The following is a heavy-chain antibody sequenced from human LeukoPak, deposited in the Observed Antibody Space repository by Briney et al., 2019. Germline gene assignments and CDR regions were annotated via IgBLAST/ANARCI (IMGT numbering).Heavy chain of an antibody. Sequence: GGSLRLSCAASGFTFSNYVMSWVRQAPGKGLGWVSSISGSGGSTYYADSVKGRFTISRDNSKNALFLQMNSLRAEDTALYYCAEEVGATYPTFDYWGQGTLVTVSS. V-gene: IGHV3-23*01. CDR1: GFTFSNYV. J-gene: IGHJ4*02. D-gene: IGHD1-26*01. CDR3: AEEVGATYPTFDY. CDR2: ISGSGGST.